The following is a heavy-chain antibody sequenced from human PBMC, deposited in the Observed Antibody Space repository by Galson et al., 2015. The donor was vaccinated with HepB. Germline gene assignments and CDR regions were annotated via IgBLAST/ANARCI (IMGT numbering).Heavy chain of an antibody. CDR1: GFAFSIYS. J-gene: IGHJ4*02. CDR3: ANPTWPQFWFPFDY. D-gene: IGHD3-10*01. CDR2: ISSDGTKI. V-gene: IGHV3-30-3*01. Sequence: SLRPSCAASGFAFSIYSMHWVRQVPGKGLEGVAGISSDGTKIYYADSAKGRFTIFRDNSKNTLYLQMNSLRTEDTAVYYCANPTWPQFWFPFDYWGQGILVTVSS.